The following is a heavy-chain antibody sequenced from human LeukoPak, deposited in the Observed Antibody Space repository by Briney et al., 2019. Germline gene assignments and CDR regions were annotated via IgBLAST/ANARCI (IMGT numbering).Heavy chain of an antibody. V-gene: IGHV3-74*01. J-gene: IGHJ4*02. CDR3: VRDVGSGFHHSAAAGTFDY. D-gene: IGHD6-13*01. Sequence: GGSLRLSCAASDFTFSDSSLHWVRQVPGKGLVWVSRISNDGSTTSYADSVKGRFTISRDNTKNSLYLQMSRLRAEDTAVYHCVRDVGSGFHHSAAAGTFDYWGQGSLVAVSS. CDR1: DFTFSDSS. CDR2: ISNDGSTT.